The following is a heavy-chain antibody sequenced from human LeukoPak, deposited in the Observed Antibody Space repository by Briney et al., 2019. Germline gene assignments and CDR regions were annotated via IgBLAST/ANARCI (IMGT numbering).Heavy chain of an antibody. CDR2: MSGSGGST. D-gene: IGHD1-26*01. CDR3: AKPDSGSLLTALNYFDY. Sequence: GGTLRLSCAASGFTFSSYGMSWVRQARGKGLEWISAMSGSGGSTYYADSVKGRFTISRDNSKNTLYLQMNSLRAEDTAVYYCAKPDSGSLLTALNYFDYWGQGTLVTVSS. CDR1: GFTFSSYG. J-gene: IGHJ4*02. V-gene: IGHV3-23*01.